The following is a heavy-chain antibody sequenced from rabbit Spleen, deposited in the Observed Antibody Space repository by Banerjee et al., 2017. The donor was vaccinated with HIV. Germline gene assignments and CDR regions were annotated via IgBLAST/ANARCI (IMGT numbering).Heavy chain of an antibody. V-gene: IGHV1S40*01. CDR2: IFTRGGDI. D-gene: IGHD8-1*01. J-gene: IGHJ6*01. CDR3: ARDSGSSFSSYGMDL. CDR1: GVSFTNNNY. Sequence: QSLEESGGDMVKPGASLTLTCTASGVSFTNNNYMCWVRQAPGKGLEWIACIFTRGGDIYYANWAKGRFTVSKTSSTTVTLQMTSLTAADTATYFCARDSGSSFSSYGMDLWGPGTLVTVS.